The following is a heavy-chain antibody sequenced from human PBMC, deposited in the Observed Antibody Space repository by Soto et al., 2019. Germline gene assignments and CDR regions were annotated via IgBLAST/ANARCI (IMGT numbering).Heavy chain of an antibody. CDR2: IYPGDSDT. V-gene: IGHV5-51*01. CDR1: GYSFTPFW. J-gene: IGHJ3*02. D-gene: IGHD1-1*01. Sequence: PGESLKISCKASGYSFTPFWIGWVRQMPGKGLEWMGFIYPGDSDTRYSPSFQDQVTISADKSISTAYLQWSSLKASDTAIYYCARRKKTTDAFDIWGQGTMVTVSS. CDR3: ARRKKTTDAFDI.